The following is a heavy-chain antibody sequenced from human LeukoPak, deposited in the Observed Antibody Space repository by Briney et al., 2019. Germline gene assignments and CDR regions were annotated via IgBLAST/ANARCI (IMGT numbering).Heavy chain of an antibody. V-gene: IGHV3-53*01. CDR1: GFTVSSNY. Sequence: GGSLRLSCAASGFTVSSNYMSWVRQAPGKGLEWVSVIYSGGSTYYADSVKGRFTISRDNSKNTLYLQMNSLRAEDTAVYYCARDGSGGDYKTGYFDYWGQGTLVTVSS. J-gene: IGHJ4*02. D-gene: IGHD4-17*01. CDR2: IYSGGST. CDR3: ARDGSGGDYKTGYFDY.